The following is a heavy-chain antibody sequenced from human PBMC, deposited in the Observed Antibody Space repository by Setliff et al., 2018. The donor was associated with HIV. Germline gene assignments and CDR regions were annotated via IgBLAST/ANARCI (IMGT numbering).Heavy chain of an antibody. CDR1: GFSFSSYS. CDR3: ARAKATRQARPTNCFDP. CDR2: IFSGSDTA. J-gene: IGHJ5*02. V-gene: IGHV3-48*01. Sequence: PGGSLRLSCVASGFSFSSYSMNWVRQTPGKGLEWLSYIFSGSDTADYADSVRGRFTISRDNAKNSLYLQMNSLRAEDTAVYYCARAKATRQARPTNCFDPWGQGTLVTVSS. D-gene: IGHD1-1*01.